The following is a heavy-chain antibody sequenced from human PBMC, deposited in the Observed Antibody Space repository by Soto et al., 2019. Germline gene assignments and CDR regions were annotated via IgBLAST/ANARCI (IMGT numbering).Heavy chain of an antibody. CDR1: GFTFSSYA. V-gene: IGHV3-23*01. CDR3: ARGGAARRVSYYYGMDV. Sequence: GGSLRLSCAASGFTFSSYAMSWVRQAPGKGLEWVSASSGSGGSTYYADSVKGRFTISRDNSKNTLYLQMNSPRAEDTAVYYCARGGAARRVSYYYGMDVWGQGTKVTVSS. CDR2: SSGSGGST. J-gene: IGHJ6*02. D-gene: IGHD6-6*01.